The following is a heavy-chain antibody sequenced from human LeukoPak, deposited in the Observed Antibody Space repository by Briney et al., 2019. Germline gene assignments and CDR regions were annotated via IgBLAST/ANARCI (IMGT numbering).Heavy chain of an antibody. CDR1: GGSISSGGYY. CDR3: ATKRRIAAAPPEDY. D-gene: IGHD6-13*01. CDR2: IYYSGST. J-gene: IGHJ4*02. V-gene: IGHV4-39*07. Sequence: SQTLSLTCTVSGGSISSGGYYWGWIRQPPGKGLEWIGSIYYSGSTYYNPSLKSRVTISVDTSKNQFSLKLSSVTAADTAVYYCATKRRIAAAPPEDYWGQGTLVTVSS.